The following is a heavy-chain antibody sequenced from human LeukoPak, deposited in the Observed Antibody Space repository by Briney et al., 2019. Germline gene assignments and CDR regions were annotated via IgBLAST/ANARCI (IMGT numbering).Heavy chain of an antibody. V-gene: IGHV3-30*02. D-gene: IGHD4-11*01. CDR1: GFPFSSYG. CDR3: AAMTSVTTGDY. Sequence: GGSLRLSCAASGFPFSSYGMHWVRQAPGKGLEWVAFIPYDGSDKFYADSAKGRFTISRDNSKNTLYLQMNSLRAEDTAVYYCAAMTSVTTGDYWGQGTLVTVSS. J-gene: IGHJ4*02. CDR2: IPYDGSDK.